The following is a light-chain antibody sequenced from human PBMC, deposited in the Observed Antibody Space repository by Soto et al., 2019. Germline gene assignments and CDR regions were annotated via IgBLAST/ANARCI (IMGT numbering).Light chain of an antibody. V-gene: IGLV1-40*01. Sequence: QSVLTQPPSVSGAPGQRVSISCTGSSSNIGAGYDVHWYQQLPGTAPKLLIYGTSNRPSGVPDRFSGSKSGTSASLAITGLQAEDEADYYCQSYDRSLSGVLFGGGTKLTVL. J-gene: IGLJ2*01. CDR3: QSYDRSLSGVL. CDR1: SSNIGAGYD. CDR2: GTS.